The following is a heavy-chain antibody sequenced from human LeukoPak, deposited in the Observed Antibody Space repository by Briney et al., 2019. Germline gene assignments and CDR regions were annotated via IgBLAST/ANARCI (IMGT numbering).Heavy chain of an antibody. D-gene: IGHD3-10*01. Sequence: SETLSLTCTVSGGSISSYYWSWIRQPPRKGLEWIGYIYYSGSTNYNPSLKSRVTISVDTSKNQFSLKLSSVTAADTAVYYCAREKVAPYYGSGQPEYYFDYWGQGTLVTVSS. CDR2: IYYSGST. CDR3: AREKVAPYYGSGQPEYYFDY. J-gene: IGHJ4*02. CDR1: GGSISSYY. V-gene: IGHV4-59*01.